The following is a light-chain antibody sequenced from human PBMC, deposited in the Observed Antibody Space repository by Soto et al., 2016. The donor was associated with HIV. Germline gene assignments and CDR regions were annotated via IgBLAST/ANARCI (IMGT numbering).Light chain of an antibody. J-gene: IGLJ1*01. Sequence: SYELTQPPSVSVSPGQTASITRSGDKLGNKYACWYQQKPGQSPVLVIFQDTKRPSGIPDRFSGSSSGNTASLTITGAQAEDEADYYCNSRYTSDSHHYVFGTGTKVTVL. V-gene: IGLV3-1*01. CDR1: KLGNKY. CDR2: QDT. CDR3: NSRYTSDSHHYV.